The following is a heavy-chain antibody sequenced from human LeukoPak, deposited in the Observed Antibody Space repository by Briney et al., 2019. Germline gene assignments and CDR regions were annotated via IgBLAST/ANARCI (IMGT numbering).Heavy chain of an antibody. V-gene: IGHV3-30*18. CDR3: AKDARRIYCGGDCPRSGLDY. CDR2: ISYDGSNK. D-gene: IGHD2-21*02. CDR1: GFTFSSYG. Sequence: GRSLRLSCAASGFTFSSYGIHWVRQAPGKGLEWVAVISYDGSNKYYADSVKGRFTISRDNSKNTLYLQMNSLRAEDTAVYYCAKDARRIYCGGDCPRSGLDYWGQGTLVTVSS. J-gene: IGHJ4*02.